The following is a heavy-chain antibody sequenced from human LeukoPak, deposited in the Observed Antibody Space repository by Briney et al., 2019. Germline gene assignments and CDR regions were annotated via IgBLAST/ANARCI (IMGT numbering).Heavy chain of an antibody. Sequence: GGSLRLSCAASGFPFSSYSMHWVRQAPGKGLEWLAVILYDGSMQYYAESMKGRLTISRDNSRNTVYMQMSSLRTEDTAVYYCARDPRGPTTYDSSARDSLDYWGQGTLVTVSS. CDR3: ARDPRGPTTYDSSARDSLDY. V-gene: IGHV3-30*03. J-gene: IGHJ4*02. CDR2: ILYDGSMQ. D-gene: IGHD3-22*01. CDR1: GFPFSSYS.